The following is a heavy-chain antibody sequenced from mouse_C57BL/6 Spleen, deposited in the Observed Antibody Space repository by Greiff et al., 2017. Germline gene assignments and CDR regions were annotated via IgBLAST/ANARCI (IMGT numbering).Heavy chain of an antibody. CDR3: ARHEEDSNYGYFDV. V-gene: IGHV5-12*01. CDR1: GFTFSDYY. CDR2: ISNGGGST. Sequence: EVMLVASGGGLVQPGGSLKLSCAASGFTFSDYYMYWVRQTPEKRLEWVAYISNGGGSTYYPDTVKGRFTISRDNAKNTLYLQMSRLKSEDTAMYYCARHEEDSNYGYFDVWGTGTTVTVSS. J-gene: IGHJ1*03. D-gene: IGHD2-5*01.